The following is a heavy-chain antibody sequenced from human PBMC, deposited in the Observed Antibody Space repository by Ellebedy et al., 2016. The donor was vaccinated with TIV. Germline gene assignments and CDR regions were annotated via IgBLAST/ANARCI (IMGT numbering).Heavy chain of an antibody. CDR2: IAYDGNDE. V-gene: IGHV3-30*01. J-gene: IGHJ4*02. D-gene: IGHD3-10*01. CDR1: GFTFSDYP. CDR3: ARDDYYGSGTDY. Sequence: PGGSLRLSCSASGFTFSDYPMHWVRQAPGKGLEWVAVIAYDGNDEYYADSVKGRFTISIDNSKNTMYLQMTSLRVEDTAVYFCARDDYYGSGTDYWGQGTLVSVSS.